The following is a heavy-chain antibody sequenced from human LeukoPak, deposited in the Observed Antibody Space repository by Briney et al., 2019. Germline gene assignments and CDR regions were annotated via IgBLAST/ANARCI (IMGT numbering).Heavy chain of an antibody. CDR3: ARVRRIAVAGFDY. CDR2: ISSSSSYI. J-gene: IGHJ4*02. CDR1: GFIFLNYA. V-gene: IGHV3-21*01. Sequence: KSGGSLRLSCAASGFIFLNYAMTWVRQAPGKGLEWVSSISSSSSYIYYADSVKGRFTISRDNAKNSLYLQMNSLRAEDTAVYYCARVRRIAVAGFDYWGQGTLVTVSS. D-gene: IGHD6-19*01.